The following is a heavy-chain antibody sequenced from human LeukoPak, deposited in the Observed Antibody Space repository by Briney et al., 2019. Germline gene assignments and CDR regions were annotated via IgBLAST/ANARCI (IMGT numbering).Heavy chain of an antibody. Sequence: PGGSLRLSCAASGFTVRDNYMSWVRQAPGKGLEWVSVVYSDGSTSYADSVRGRFTISRDNSKNTLYLQMNSLRAEDTAVYYCAKQVDYGSGSRLTNWGQGTLVADSS. V-gene: IGHV3-66*01. CDR1: GFTVRDNY. J-gene: IGHJ4*02. CDR2: VYSDGST. D-gene: IGHD3-10*01. CDR3: AKQVDYGSGSRLTN.